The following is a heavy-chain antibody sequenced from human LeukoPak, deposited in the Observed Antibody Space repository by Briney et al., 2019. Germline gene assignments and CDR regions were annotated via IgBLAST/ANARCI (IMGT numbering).Heavy chain of an antibody. D-gene: IGHD6-13*01. CDR1: GYTFTSYY. J-gene: IGHJ4*02. V-gene: IGHV1-46*01. CDR2: INPSGGST. CDR3: ARAGIAAAVDH. Sequence: APVKVSCKASGYTFTSYYMHWVRQAPGQGLEWMGIINPSGGSTSYAQKFQGRVTMTRDTSTSTVYMELSSLRSEDTAVYYCARAGIAAAVDHWGQGTLVTVSS.